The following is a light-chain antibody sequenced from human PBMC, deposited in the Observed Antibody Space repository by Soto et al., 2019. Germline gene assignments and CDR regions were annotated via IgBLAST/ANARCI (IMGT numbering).Light chain of an antibody. Sequence: QSVLTQPPSASGTPGQRVTISCSGGSSDIGSNTVNWYQQVPGTAPKLLIYNNNQRPSGVPDRFSGSRSGTSASLAISGLQSEDEGDYYCAAWDGTLNGVLFGGGTKVTVL. J-gene: IGLJ2*01. CDR3: AAWDGTLNGVL. CDR1: SSDIGSNT. CDR2: NNN. V-gene: IGLV1-44*01.